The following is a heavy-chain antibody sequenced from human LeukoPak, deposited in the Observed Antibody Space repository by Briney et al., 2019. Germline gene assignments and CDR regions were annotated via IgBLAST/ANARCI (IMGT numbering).Heavy chain of an antibody. CDR3: ARSARDGYNQNFDY. CDR2: ISSSGSTI. D-gene: IGHD5-24*01. J-gene: IGHJ4*02. CDR1: GFTFSSYG. V-gene: IGHV3-48*04. Sequence: GGPLRLSCAASGFTFSSYGMSWVRQAPGKGLEWVSYISSSGSTIYYADSVKGRFTISRDNAKNSLYLQMNSLRAEDTAVYYCARSARDGYNQNFDYWGQGTLVTVSS.